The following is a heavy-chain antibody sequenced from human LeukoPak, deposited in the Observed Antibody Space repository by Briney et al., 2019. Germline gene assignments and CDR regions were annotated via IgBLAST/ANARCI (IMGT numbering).Heavy chain of an antibody. D-gene: IGHD3-16*01. CDR3: SNLRGFGFDY. J-gene: IGHJ4*02. CDR1: GSAFSVAY. CDR2: VDPENGAT. Sequence: ASVKLSCTFSGSAFSVAYMHWHRQAPGQGREWLGLVDPENGATEYAEKIQGRVIITADTTNDTAYMEMTGLKSEDAVFYYVSNLRGFGFDYWGQGTLVIVSS. V-gene: IGHV1-69-2*01.